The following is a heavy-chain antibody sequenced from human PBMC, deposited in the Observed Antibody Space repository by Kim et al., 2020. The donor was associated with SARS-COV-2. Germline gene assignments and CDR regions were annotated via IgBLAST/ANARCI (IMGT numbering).Heavy chain of an antibody. J-gene: IGHJ4*01. D-gene: IGHD1-1*01. V-gene: IGHV1-3*01. CDR3: ARDGTTRNGGYYFDY. Sequence: QKFPGGVTITRDTSASTAFMELSSLTSEDTAIYYCARDGTTRNGGYYFDYWGQGALVTVSS.